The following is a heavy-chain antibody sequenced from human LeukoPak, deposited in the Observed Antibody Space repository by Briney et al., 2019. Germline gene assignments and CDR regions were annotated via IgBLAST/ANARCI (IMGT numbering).Heavy chain of an antibody. J-gene: IGHJ3*02. CDR2: ISGSGGST. Sequence: PGGSLRLSCAASGLTFSSYAMSWVRQAPGKGLEWVSAISGSGGSTYYADSVKGRFTISRDNSKNTLYLQMNSLRAEDTAVYYCAKDVIAVAASSVVAFDIWGQGTMVTVSS. CDR1: GLTFSSYA. CDR3: AKDVIAVAASSVVAFDI. D-gene: IGHD6-19*01. V-gene: IGHV3-23*01.